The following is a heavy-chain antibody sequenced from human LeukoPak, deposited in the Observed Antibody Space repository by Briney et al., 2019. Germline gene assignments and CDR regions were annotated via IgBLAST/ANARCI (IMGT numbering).Heavy chain of an antibody. V-gene: IGHV4-39*01. CDR2: IYYSGSS. CDR1: GGSISSSSSY. J-gene: IGHJ4*02. CDR3: ARAVAGDFDY. D-gene: IGHD6-19*01. Sequence: SETLSLTCSVSGGSISSSSSYWGWIRQPPGKGLEWIGSIYYSGSSFDNPALKSRVTISVDTSKNQFSLKLSSVTAADTAVYYCARAVAGDFDYWGQGTLVTVSS.